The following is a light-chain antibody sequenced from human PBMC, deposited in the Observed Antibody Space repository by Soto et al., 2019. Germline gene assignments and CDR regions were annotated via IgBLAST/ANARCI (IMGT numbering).Light chain of an antibody. CDR2: DVT. CDR1: SSDGGGYNY. Sequence: QSALTQPASLSASPGQSSTISCTGTSSDGGGYNYVSWYQQHPVKAPKLMIYDVTNRPSGRSDRFSGSKSGNTASLTISGLQAENEADYYCSSYAGSNNFYVFGTGTKVTVL. CDR3: SSYAGSNNFYV. V-gene: IGLV2-14*01. J-gene: IGLJ1*01.